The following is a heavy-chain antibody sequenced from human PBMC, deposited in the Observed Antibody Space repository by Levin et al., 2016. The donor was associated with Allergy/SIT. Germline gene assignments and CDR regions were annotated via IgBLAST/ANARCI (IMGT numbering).Heavy chain of an antibody. J-gene: IGHJ4*02. Sequence: GESLKISCAASGFTFSSYAMSWVRQAPGKGLEWVSAISGSGGSTYYADSVKGRFTISRDNSKNTLYLQMNSLRAEDTAVYYCAKDLAVTTGFDYWGQGTLVTVSS. V-gene: IGHV3-23*01. D-gene: IGHD4-17*01. CDR2: ISGSGGST. CDR3: AKDLAVTTGFDY. CDR1: GFTFSSYA.